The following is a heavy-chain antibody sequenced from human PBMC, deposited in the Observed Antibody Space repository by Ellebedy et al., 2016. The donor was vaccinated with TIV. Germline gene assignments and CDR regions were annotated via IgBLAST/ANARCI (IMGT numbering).Heavy chain of an antibody. Sequence: ASVKVSCKASGYTFTDYDINWVRQATGQGLVWMGWVDPNSGITGNEQKFQGRVTMTWNTSTGTVDMELSSLTSADTAVYFCARVQRGSGWGSGHYHYGMDVWGQGATVTVSS. D-gene: IGHD6-19*01. CDR3: ARVQRGSGWGSGHYHYGMDV. J-gene: IGHJ6*02. CDR2: VDPNSGIT. V-gene: IGHV1-8*01. CDR1: GYTFTDYD.